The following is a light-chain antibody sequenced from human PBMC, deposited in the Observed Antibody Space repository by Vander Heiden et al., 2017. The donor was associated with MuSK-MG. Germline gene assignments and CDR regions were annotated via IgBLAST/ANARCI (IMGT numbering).Light chain of an antibody. Sequence: DIQMTRSPSTLSASVGDRITITCRASESIRSWLAWYQQKPGKAPNLLIYKASTLQSGVPSRFSGSASGTEFTLTISSLHPDDFTTYYCQRYNDFPRTFGQGTRLE. J-gene: IGKJ1*01. CDR2: KAS. CDR3: QRYNDFPRT. CDR1: ESIRSW. V-gene: IGKV1-5*03.